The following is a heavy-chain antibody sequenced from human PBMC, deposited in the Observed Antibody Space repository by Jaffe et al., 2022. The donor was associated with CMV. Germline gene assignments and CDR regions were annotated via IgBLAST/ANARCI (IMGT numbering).Heavy chain of an antibody. CDR2: MNPKSGDT. J-gene: IGHJ6*02. Sequence: QVQLVQSGAEVKKPGASVKVSCKASGYTFITYDLIWVRQATGQGLEWVGWMNPKSGDTASAQKFQGRVTMTRDTSTTTAYLELSSLKSEDTAVYYCARALDCSSGVCYMADFFYGMDVWGQGTPVIVSS. V-gene: IGHV1-8*01. CDR1: GYTFITYD. D-gene: IGHD2-8*01. CDR3: ARALDCSSGVCYMADFFYGMDV.